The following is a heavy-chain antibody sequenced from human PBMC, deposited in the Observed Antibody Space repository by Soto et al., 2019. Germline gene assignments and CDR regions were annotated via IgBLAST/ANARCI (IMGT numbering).Heavy chain of an antibody. CDR3: ARVPPSLLNFDY. Sequence: SETLSLTCTVSGGSISSYYWSWIRQPPGKGLEWIGYIYYSGSTNYNPSLKSRVTISVDTSKNQFSLKLSSVTAADTAVYYCARVPPSLLNFDYWGQGTLVTVSS. CDR1: GGSISSYY. J-gene: IGHJ4*02. CDR2: IYYSGST. V-gene: IGHV4-59*01.